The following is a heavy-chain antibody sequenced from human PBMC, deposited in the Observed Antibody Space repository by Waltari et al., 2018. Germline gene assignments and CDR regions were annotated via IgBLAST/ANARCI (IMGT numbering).Heavy chain of an antibody. CDR1: GFSLSTSGVG. CDR2: IYWNDNK. V-gene: IGHV2-5*01. Sequence: QITLKESGPTLVKPTQTLTLTCSFSGFSLSTSGVGLGWIRQPPGKALEWLALIYWNDNKRYSPSLKSRVTITKDSSKNQVVLTLTNMDPVDTATYYCAHRFASYDSVRNYFDFWGHGALVTVSS. J-gene: IGHJ4*01. CDR3: AHRFASYDSVRNYFDF. D-gene: IGHD3-16*01.